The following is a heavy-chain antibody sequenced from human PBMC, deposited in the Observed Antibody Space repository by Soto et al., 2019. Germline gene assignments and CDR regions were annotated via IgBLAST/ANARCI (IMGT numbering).Heavy chain of an antibody. CDR1: GFTFSSYS. Sequence: EVQLVESGGGLVKPGGSLRLSCAASGFTFSSYSMNWVRQAPGKGLEWVSSISSSSSYIYYADSVKGRFTISRDNAKNXLXLXXHRLRAEGTAVEYWARGGDGSWRPLSYYYYYGMDVWGQGTTVTVSS. V-gene: IGHV3-21*01. CDR2: ISSSSSYI. J-gene: IGHJ6*01. D-gene: IGHD3-10*01. CDR3: ARGGDGSWRPLSYYYYYGMDV.